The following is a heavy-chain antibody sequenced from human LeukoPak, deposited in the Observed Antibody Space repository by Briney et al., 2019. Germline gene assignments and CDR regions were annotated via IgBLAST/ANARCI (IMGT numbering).Heavy chain of an antibody. CDR2: IIPIFGTA. V-gene: IGHV1-69*01. Sequence: ASVKVSCKASGGTFSSYAIRWVRQAPGQGREWMGGIIPIFGTANYAQKFQGRVTITADESTSTAYMKLSSLRSEGTAVYYCARGGGGLYSYSYGMDVWGQGTTVTVSS. CDR3: ARGGGGLYSYSYGMDV. D-gene: IGHD2-21*01. CDR1: GGTFSSYA. J-gene: IGHJ6*02.